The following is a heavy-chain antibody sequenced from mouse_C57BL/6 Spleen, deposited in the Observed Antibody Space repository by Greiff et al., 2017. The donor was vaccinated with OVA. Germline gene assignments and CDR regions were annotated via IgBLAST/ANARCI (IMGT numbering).Heavy chain of an antibody. CDR3: ARNGPDYAMDY. V-gene: IGHV3-6*01. CDR2: ISYDGSN. Sequence: EVQLQQSGPGLVKPSQSLSLTCSVTGYSITSGYYWNWIRQFPGNKLEWMGYISYDGSNNYNPSLKNRISITRDTSKNQFFLKLNSVTTEDTATYYCARNGPDYAMDYWGQGTSVTVSS. J-gene: IGHJ4*01. D-gene: IGHD1-1*02. CDR1: GYSITSGYY.